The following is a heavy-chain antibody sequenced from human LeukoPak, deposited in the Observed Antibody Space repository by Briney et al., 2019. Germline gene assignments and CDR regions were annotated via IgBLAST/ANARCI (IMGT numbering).Heavy chain of an antibody. CDR2: ISSSGSTI. CDR1: GFTFSSYE. CDR3: ASDSSSSDTPAYYYGMDV. J-gene: IGHJ6*02. D-gene: IGHD6-13*01. V-gene: IGHV3-48*03. Sequence: PGGSLRLSCAASGFTFSSYEMNWVCQAPGKGLEWVSYISSSGSTIYYADSVKGRFTISRDNAKNSLYLQMNSLRAEDTAVYYCASDSSSSDTPAYYYGMDVWGQGTTVTVSS.